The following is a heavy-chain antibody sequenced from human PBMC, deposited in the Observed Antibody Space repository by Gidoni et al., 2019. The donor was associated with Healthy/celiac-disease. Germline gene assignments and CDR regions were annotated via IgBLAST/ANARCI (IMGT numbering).Heavy chain of an antibody. CDR3: ARGYSSSHFDH. CDR1: GFTFSSYS. D-gene: IGHD6-6*01. J-gene: IGHJ4*02. V-gene: IGHV3-21*01. CDR2: ISSSSSYT. Sequence: EVQLVESGGGLVKPGGSLRLSCAASGFTFSSYSMNWVRQAPGKGLEWVSSISSSSSYTYYADSVKGRLTISRDNAKNSLYMKMNSLRAEDTAVYYCARGYSSSHFDHWGQGTLVTVSS.